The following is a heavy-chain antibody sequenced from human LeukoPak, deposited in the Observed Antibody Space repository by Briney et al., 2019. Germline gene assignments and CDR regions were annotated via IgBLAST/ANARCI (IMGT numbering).Heavy chain of an antibody. V-gene: IGHV3-33*01. D-gene: IGHD2-15*01. CDR2: IWYDGSNK. J-gene: IGHJ4*02. Sequence: GGSLRLSCAASGFTFSSYGMHWVRQAPGKGLEWVAVIWYDGSNKYYADSVEGRFTISRDNSKNTLYLQMNSLRAEDTAVYYCARIPGYCSGGSCPIDYWGQGTLVTVSS. CDR3: ARIPGYCSGGSCPIDY. CDR1: GFTFSSYG.